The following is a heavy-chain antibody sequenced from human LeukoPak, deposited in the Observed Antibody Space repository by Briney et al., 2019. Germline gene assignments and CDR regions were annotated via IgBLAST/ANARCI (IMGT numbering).Heavy chain of an antibody. V-gene: IGHV3-53*01. CDR2: IYTGGST. J-gene: IGHJ6*02. CDR3: ARDDVVVPPANYYYGMDV. D-gene: IGHD2-2*01. CDR1: GFTVSSHY. Sequence: TGGSLRLSCAASGFTVSSHYMSWVRQAPGKGLEWVSVIYTGGSTYYADSVKGRFTISRDNSKNTVYLQMNSLRAEDTAVYYCARDDVVVPPANYYYGMDVWGQGTTVTVSS.